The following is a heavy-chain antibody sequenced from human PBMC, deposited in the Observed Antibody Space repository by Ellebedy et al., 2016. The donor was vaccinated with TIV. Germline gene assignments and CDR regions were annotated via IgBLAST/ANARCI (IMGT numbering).Heavy chain of an antibody. V-gene: IGHV4-34*01. CDR3: ARMVRGVIFGMDV. CDR2: INHSGST. D-gene: IGHD3-10*01. CDR1: GESLSAYY. Sequence: SQTLSLTCAVYGESLSAYYWRWIRQPPGKGLEWIGEINHSGSTNYNPSLKSRVTVSVDTSKNQLSLKLSSVTAADTAVYYCARMVRGVIFGMDVWGQGTTVTVSS. J-gene: IGHJ6*02.